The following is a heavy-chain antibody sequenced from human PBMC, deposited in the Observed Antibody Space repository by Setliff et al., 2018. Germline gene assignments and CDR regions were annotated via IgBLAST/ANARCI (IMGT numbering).Heavy chain of an antibody. CDR1: GASINRDY. CDR2: IHYSGGT. Sequence: PSETLSLTCSVSGASINRDYWNWIRQPPGKGLEWIGYIHYSGGTNYNPSLRSRVTISVDMSKNQFSLKLNSVTAADTAVYYCARGINTVSWTPKYWGQGTLVTVSS. D-gene: IGHD2-2*02. V-gene: IGHV4-59*08. J-gene: IGHJ4*02. CDR3: ARGINTVSWTPKY.